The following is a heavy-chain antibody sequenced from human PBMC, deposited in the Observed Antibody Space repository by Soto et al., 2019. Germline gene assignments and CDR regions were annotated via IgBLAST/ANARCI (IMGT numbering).Heavy chain of an antibody. Sequence: EVQLVESGGGLVQPGGSLRLSCAASGFTVSSNYMTWVRRAPGKGLEWLSIIYSGGNTYYADSVKGRFTISRDNSKNTRYLQMSSLRAEDTAVYYCARLRDFYYGMDVWGQGTTVTVSS. CDR2: IYSGGNT. V-gene: IGHV3-66*04. CDR1: GFTVSSNY. CDR3: ARLRDFYYGMDV. D-gene: IGHD3-16*01. J-gene: IGHJ6*02.